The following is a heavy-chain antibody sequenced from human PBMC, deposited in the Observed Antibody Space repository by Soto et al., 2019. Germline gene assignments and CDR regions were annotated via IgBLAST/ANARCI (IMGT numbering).Heavy chain of an antibody. V-gene: IGHV3-7*01. D-gene: IGHD2-15*01. Sequence: PGGSLRLSCAASGFTFSSYWMSWVRQAPGKGLEWVANIKQDGSEKYYVDSVKGRFTISRDNAKNSLYLQMNSLRAEDTAVYYCARGSWDIAVVYYYYYMDVWGKGTTVTVSS. J-gene: IGHJ6*03. CDR2: IKQDGSEK. CDR3: ARGSWDIAVVYYYYYMDV. CDR1: GFTFSSYW.